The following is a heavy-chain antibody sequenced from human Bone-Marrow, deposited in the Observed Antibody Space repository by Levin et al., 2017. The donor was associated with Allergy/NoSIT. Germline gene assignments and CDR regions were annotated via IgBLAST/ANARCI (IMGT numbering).Heavy chain of an antibody. J-gene: IGHJ3*01. Sequence: SGGSLRLSCATSKFIFDDYGMYWVRQAPGKGLEWVSGISWNSGKTHYADSVKGRFIISRDNAKNSLYLQMNSLRTEDTALYYSVESLNTMTIHDGFDFWGQGTMVTVSA. CDR1: KFIFDDYG. D-gene: IGHD1/OR15-1a*01. CDR2: ISWNSGKT. CDR3: VESLNTMTIHDGFDF. V-gene: IGHV3-9*01.